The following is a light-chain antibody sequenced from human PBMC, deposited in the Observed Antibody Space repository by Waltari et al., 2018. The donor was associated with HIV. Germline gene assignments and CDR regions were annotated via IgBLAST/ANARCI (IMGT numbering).Light chain of an antibody. Sequence: SYELTQKPSVSVSPGQTARNPCSGDALPSQYGYWYQQRPGQAPVLVIYKDKERPSGIPERFSGSSSGTTVTLIISGVQAEDEADYFCQSADNTGGNWVFGGGTKLTVL. CDR1: ALPSQY. J-gene: IGLJ3*02. V-gene: IGLV3-25*03. CDR3: QSADNTGGNWV. CDR2: KDK.